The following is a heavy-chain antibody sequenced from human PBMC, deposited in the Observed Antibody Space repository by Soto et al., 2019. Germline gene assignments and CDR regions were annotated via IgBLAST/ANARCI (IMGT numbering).Heavy chain of an antibody. D-gene: IGHD6-6*01. V-gene: IGHV4-31*03. CDR2: ISYTGQA. J-gene: IGHJ5*02. CDR1: GGPLSSDANF. CDR3: ARGSFSSSSSWFAP. Sequence: SETLSLTRTVSGGPLSSDANFWSWIRQLPGRGLEWIGYISYTGQAYYTPSLSSRLIISLDTAKNLCSLRLSAVSAADTAVYFCARGSFSSSSSWFAPWGQGTLVTVSS.